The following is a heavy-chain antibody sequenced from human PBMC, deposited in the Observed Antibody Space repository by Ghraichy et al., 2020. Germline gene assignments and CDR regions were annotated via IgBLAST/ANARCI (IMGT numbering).Heavy chain of an antibody. D-gene: IGHD2-15*01. CDR3: ATGAAPWGVYYFDY. V-gene: IGHV1-24*01. J-gene: IGHJ4*02. CDR1: GYTLTELS. CDR2: FDPEDGET. Sequence: ASVKVSCKVSGYTLTELSMHWVRQAPGKGLEWMGGFDPEDGETIYAQKFQGRVTMTEETSTDTAYMELSSLRSEDTAVYYCATGAAPWGVYYFDYWGQGTLVTVSS.